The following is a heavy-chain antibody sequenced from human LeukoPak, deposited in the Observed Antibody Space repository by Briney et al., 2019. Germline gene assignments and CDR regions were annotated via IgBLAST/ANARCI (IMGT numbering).Heavy chain of an antibody. Sequence: GGSLRLSCAASGFTFSSYWMHWVRQAPGKGLVWVSRINSDGSSTSYADSVKGRFTISRDNAKNTLYLQMNSLRAEDTAVYYCARARAVAGFDPWGQGTLVTVSS. CDR2: INSDGSST. CDR3: ARARAVAGFDP. CDR1: GFTFSSYW. J-gene: IGHJ5*02. D-gene: IGHD6-19*01. V-gene: IGHV3-74*01.